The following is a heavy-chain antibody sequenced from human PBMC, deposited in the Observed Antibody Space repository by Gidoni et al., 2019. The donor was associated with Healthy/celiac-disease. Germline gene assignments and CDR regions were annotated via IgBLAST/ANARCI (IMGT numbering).Heavy chain of an antibody. CDR2: IYTSGST. V-gene: IGHV4-4*07. CDR1: GGSISNFY. Sequence: QAQLQESGPGLVKPSETLSLTCTVSGGSISNFYWSWIRQPAGKGLEWIGRIYTSGSTKYNPSLKSRLTMSVDTSKNQFSLKLSSVTAADTAVYYCARGALSSGFYLDYWGQGTLVTVSS. J-gene: IGHJ4*02. CDR3: ARGALSSGFYLDY. D-gene: IGHD3-22*01.